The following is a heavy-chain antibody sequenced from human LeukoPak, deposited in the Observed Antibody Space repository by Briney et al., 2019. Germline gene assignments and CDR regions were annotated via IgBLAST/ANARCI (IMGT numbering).Heavy chain of an antibody. J-gene: IGHJ4*02. CDR1: GGSISGYY. D-gene: IGHD3-10*01. Sequence: SETLSLTCTVSGGSISGYYWSWIRQPPGKGLEWIGYIYYSGSTNYNPSLKSRVTISVDTSKNQFSLKLSSVTAADAAVYYCARDILGPYGSGSRWFDYWGQGTLVTVSS. CDR3: ARDILGPYGSGSRWFDY. V-gene: IGHV4-59*01. CDR2: IYYSGST.